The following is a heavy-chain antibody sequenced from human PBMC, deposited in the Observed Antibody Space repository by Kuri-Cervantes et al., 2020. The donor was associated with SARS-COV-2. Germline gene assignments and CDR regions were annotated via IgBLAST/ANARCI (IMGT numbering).Heavy chain of an antibody. J-gene: IGHJ4*02. V-gene: IGHV3-30*18. CDR3: AKGGGPGSYIPLDY. CDR1: GFTFSSYG. CDR2: ISYDGSNK. D-gene: IGHD1-26*01. Sequence: GESLKISCAASGFTFSSYGMHWVRQAPGKGLEWVAVISYDGSNKYYADFVKGRFTISRDNSKNTLYLQMNSLRAEDTAVYYCAKGGGPGSYIPLDYWGQGTLVTVSS.